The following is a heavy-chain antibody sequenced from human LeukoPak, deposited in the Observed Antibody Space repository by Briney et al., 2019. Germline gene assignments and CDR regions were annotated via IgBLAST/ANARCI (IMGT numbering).Heavy chain of an antibody. J-gene: IGHJ6*03. CDR2: INPNSGGT. CDR3: ERDKELGLDHYYYYMDV. V-gene: IGHV1-2*02. CDR1: GYTFTGYY. Sequence: ASVKVSCKASGYTFTGYYMHWVRQAPGQGLEWMGWINPNSGGTNYAQKFQGRVTTTRDTSISTAYMELSRLRSDDTAVYYCERDKELGLDHYYYYMDVWGKGTTLTVSS. D-gene: IGHD1-7*01.